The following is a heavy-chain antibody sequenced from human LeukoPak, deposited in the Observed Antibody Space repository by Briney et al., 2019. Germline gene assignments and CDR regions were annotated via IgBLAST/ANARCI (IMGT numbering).Heavy chain of an antibody. CDR1: GYTLTELS. D-gene: IGHD2-2*02. J-gene: IGHJ5*02. CDR3: ATMDCSSTSCYTSDWFDP. V-gene: IGHV1-24*01. CDR2: FDPEDGET. Sequence: GDSVKVSCKVSGYTLTELSMNWVRQAAGKGLEWWGGFDPEDGETIYPQKFQGRVTVTEDTSTDTAYMELSSLRSEETAVYYCATMDCSSTSCYTSDWFDPWGQGTLVTVSS.